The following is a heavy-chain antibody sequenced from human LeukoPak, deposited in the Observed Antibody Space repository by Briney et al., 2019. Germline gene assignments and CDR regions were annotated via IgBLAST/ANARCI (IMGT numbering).Heavy chain of an antibody. Sequence: GASVKVSCKASGFVFTSYGFTWVRQAPGQGLEWMGWISANDGKIHYSERHQGRVTTTTDTVTSTAYMELRSLRSDDTAVYYCARDAAIGAFDIWGQGTMVTVSS. J-gene: IGHJ3*02. CDR2: ISANDGKI. D-gene: IGHD6-25*01. CDR3: ARDAAIGAFDI. V-gene: IGHV1-18*01. CDR1: GFVFTSYG.